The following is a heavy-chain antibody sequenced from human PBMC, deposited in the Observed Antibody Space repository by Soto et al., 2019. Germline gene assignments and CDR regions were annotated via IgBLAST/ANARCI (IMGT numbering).Heavy chain of an antibody. Sequence: QVQLQQWGAGLLKPSETLSLTCAVYGGSFSGYYWSWIRQPPGKGLEWIGEINHSGSTNYNPSLKSRVTISVDTSKNQFSLKLSSVTAADTAVYYCARGWGIAAAVRLKWGQGTLVTVSS. D-gene: IGHD6-13*01. V-gene: IGHV4-34*01. CDR2: INHSGST. J-gene: IGHJ4*02. CDR3: ARGWGIAAAVRLK. CDR1: GGSFSGYY.